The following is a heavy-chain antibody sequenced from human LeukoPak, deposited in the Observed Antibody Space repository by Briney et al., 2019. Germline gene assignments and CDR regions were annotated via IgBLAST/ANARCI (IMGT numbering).Heavy chain of an antibody. CDR1: GFTFSSYS. CDR2: ISSSSSYI. J-gene: IGHJ4*02. CDR3: ARDKGGSGRLQNALDY. V-gene: IGHV3-21*01. Sequence: GGSLRLSCAACGFTFSSYSMNWVRQAPGKGLEWVSSISSSSSYIYYADSVKGRFTISRDNAKNSLYLQMNSLRAEDTAVYYCARDKGGSGRLQNALDYWGQGTLVTVSS. D-gene: IGHD3-10*01.